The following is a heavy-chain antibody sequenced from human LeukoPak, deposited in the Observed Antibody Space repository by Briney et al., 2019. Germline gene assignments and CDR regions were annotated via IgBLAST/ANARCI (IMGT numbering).Heavy chain of an antibody. Sequence: ASVKVSCKTSGYTFTNYSGTWVQQSARQGIQWMGWIKAHNGKTNYAQNLQGRVTMTTDTSTSTAYMERRTLISDDTAVYYCARRDSGTTIGDYWGQGTLVSDAS. J-gene: IGHJ4*02. CDR2: IKAHNGKT. V-gene: IGHV1-18*01. D-gene: IGHD1-26*01. CDR1: GYTFTNYS. CDR3: ARRDSGTTIGDY.